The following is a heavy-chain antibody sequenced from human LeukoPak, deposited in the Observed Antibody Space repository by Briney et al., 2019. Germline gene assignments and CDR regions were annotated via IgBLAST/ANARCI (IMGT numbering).Heavy chain of an antibody. CDR2: IYYSGST. CDR3: AREGHSDAFDI. Sequence: SETLSLTCTVSGGSISSSSYYWGWIRQPPGKGLEWIGSIYYSGSTYYNPSLKSRVTISVDTSKNQFSLKLSSVTAADTAVYYCAREGHSDAFDIWGQGTMVTVSS. J-gene: IGHJ3*02. V-gene: IGHV4-39*07. CDR1: GGSISSSSYY.